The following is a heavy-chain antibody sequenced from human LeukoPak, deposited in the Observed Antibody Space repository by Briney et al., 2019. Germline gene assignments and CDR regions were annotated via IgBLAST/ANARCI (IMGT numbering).Heavy chain of an antibody. CDR1: GFTFSSYS. CDR2: ISSSSSYI. Sequence: GGSLRPSCAASGFTFSSYSMNWVRQAPGQGLEWVSSISSSSSYIYYADSVKGRFTISRDNAKNSLYLQMNSLRAEDTAVYYCVTDFWSGYYNGGDYWGQGTLVTVSS. J-gene: IGHJ4*02. D-gene: IGHD3-3*01. V-gene: IGHV3-21*01. CDR3: VTDFWSGYYNGGDY.